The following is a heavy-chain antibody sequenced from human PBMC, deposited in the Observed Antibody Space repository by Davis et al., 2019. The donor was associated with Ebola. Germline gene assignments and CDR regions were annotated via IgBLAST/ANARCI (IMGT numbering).Heavy chain of an antibody. CDR3: AREGFSSGSYYTGYYYYGMDV. J-gene: IGHJ6*02. CDR1: GGSISSYY. Sequence: MPSETLSLTCTVSGGSISSYYWRWIRQPPGKGLEWIGYIYYSGSTNCNPSLKSRVTISVDTSKNQFSLKLSSVTAADTAVYYCAREGFSSGSYYTGYYYYGMDVWGQGTTVTVSS. D-gene: IGHD3-10*01. V-gene: IGHV4-59*01. CDR2: IYYSGST.